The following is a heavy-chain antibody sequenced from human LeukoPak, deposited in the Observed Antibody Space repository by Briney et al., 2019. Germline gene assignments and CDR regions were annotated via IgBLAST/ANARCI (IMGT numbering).Heavy chain of an antibody. Sequence: GESLKISCAASGFTFSSYGMHWVRQAPGKGLEWVAFIRYDGSNKYYADSVKGRFTISRDNSKNTLYLQMNSLRAEDTAVYYCAKPYYYDSSGYYPFDYWGQGTLVTVSS. CDR2: IRYDGSNK. CDR1: GFTFSSYG. V-gene: IGHV3-30*02. D-gene: IGHD3-22*01. J-gene: IGHJ4*02. CDR3: AKPYYYDSSGYYPFDY.